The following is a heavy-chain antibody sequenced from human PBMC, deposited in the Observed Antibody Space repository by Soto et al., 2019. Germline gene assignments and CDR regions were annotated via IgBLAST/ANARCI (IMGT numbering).Heavy chain of an antibody. D-gene: IGHD5-18*01. Sequence: EVQLVESGGGLVQPGGSLRLSCVASGFTFRNYWMSWLRQAPGKGLEWVANTNQDGRERYSVDSVKGRFTISRDNAKNSMHLQMNSLRAEDPAVYFCARDGSGYSTDWGQGTLVTVSS. J-gene: IGHJ4*02. CDR1: GFTFRNYW. CDR3: ARDGSGYSTD. V-gene: IGHV3-7*01. CDR2: TNQDGRER.